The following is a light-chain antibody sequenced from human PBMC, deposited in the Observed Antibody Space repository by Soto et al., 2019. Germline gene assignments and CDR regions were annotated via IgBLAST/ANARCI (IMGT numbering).Light chain of an antibody. Sequence: EIVLTQSPATLSLSPGERATLSCRASQSVASRNIVCYQQKSGQAPRLLINGASSRATAIPHSFSGSGSATAFTPPISRLEPEEFAVYYRQQYGSSLPWTFGQGTKVDIK. CDR3: QQYGSSLPWT. CDR1: QSVASRN. J-gene: IGKJ1*01. V-gene: IGKV3-20*01. CDR2: GAS.